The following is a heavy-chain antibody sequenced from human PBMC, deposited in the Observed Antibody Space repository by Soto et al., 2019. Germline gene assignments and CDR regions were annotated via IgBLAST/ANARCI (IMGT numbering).Heavy chain of an antibody. D-gene: IGHD6-13*01. J-gene: IGHJ4*02. Sequence: PGGSLRLSCAASGFTFSSYAMSWVRQAPGKGLEWVPSIIGSGETTYHADSVKGRFTISRDNSKDTLDLQMNSLRADDTAVYYCAKGKSYTRGWYGAFDYWGQGNLVTVSS. CDR2: IIGSGETT. CDR1: GFTFSSYA. CDR3: AKGKSYTRGWYGAFDY. V-gene: IGHV3-23*01.